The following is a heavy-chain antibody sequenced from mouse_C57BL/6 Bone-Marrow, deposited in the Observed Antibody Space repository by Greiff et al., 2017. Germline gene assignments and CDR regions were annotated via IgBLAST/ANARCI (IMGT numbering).Heavy chain of an antibody. V-gene: IGHV1-18*01. D-gene: IGHD1-1*01. Sequence: VQLQQSGPELVKPGASVKIPCKASGYTFTDYNMDWVKQSHGKSLEWIGDINPNNGGTNYNQKFKGKATLTVDKSSSTSYMELRSLTSEDTAVYYCAREGGSKYFDYWCQGTTLTVTA. CDR2: INPNNGGT. CDR3: AREGGSKYFDY. J-gene: IGHJ2*01. CDR1: GYTFTDYN.